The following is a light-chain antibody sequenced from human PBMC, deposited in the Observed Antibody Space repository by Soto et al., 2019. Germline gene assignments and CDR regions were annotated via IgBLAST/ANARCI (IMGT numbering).Light chain of an antibody. Sequence: QSALTQPRSVSGSPGQSVTISCTGTSSDVGGYNHVSWYHQHPGKAPKLMIYDVSQRPSGVPDRFSGSKSGNTASLSISGLQAEDEADYYCSSYAGSYSVVFGGGTKLTVL. V-gene: IGLV2-11*01. J-gene: IGLJ2*01. CDR1: SSDVGGYNH. CDR2: DVS. CDR3: SSYAGSYSVV.